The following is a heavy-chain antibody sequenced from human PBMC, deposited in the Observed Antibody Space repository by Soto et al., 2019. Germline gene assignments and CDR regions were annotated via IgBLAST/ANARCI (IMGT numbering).Heavy chain of an antibody. J-gene: IGHJ3*02. Sequence: SETLSLTCTVSGGSISSGGYYWSWIRQHPGKGLEWIGYIYYSGSTYYNPSLKSRVTISVDTSKNQFSLKLSSVTAADTAVYYCARLYSRQDAFDIWGQGTMVTISS. CDR1: GGSISSGGYY. D-gene: IGHD6-13*01. CDR2: IYYSGST. CDR3: ARLYSRQDAFDI. V-gene: IGHV4-31*03.